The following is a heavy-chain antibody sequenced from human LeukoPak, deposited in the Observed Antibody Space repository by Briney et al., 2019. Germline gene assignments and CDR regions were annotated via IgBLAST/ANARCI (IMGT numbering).Heavy chain of an antibody. CDR1: GYTFTSYG. CDR3: ARRSVGATTPFYYYYYMDV. D-gene: IGHD1-26*01. Sequence: ASVKVSCKASGYTFTSYGISWVRQAPGQGLEWMGWISAYNGNTNYAQKLQGRVTMTTDTSTSTAYMELRSLRSDDTAVYYCARRSVGATTPFYYYYYMDVWGKGTTVTVSS. V-gene: IGHV1-18*01. J-gene: IGHJ6*03. CDR2: ISAYNGNT.